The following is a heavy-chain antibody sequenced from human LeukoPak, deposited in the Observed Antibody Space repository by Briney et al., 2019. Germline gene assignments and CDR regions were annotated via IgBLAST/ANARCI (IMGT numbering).Heavy chain of an antibody. Sequence: GGSLRLSCAASGFTFSSYWMSWVRQAPGKGLEWVANIKQDGSEKYYVDSVKGRFTISRDNAKNSLYLQMNSLRDEDTAVYYCARIRVMDLYYFDYWGQGTMVTASS. V-gene: IGHV3-7*01. J-gene: IGHJ4*02. D-gene: IGHD3-10*01. CDR1: GFTFSSYW. CDR2: IKQDGSEK. CDR3: ARIRVMDLYYFDY.